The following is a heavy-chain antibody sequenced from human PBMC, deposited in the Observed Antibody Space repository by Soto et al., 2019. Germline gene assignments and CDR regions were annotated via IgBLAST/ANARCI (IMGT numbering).Heavy chain of an antibody. CDR3: ARDNRGSGVGYYGMDV. J-gene: IGHJ6*02. CDR2: IYYSGST. Sequence: SETLSLTCTVSGGSISSGGYYWSWIRQHPGKGLEWIGYIYYSGSTYYNPSLKSRVTISVDTSKNQFSLKLSSVTAADTAVYYCARDNRGSGVGYYGMDVWGQGTTVTVSS. V-gene: IGHV4-31*03. CDR1: GGSISSGGYY. D-gene: IGHD1-26*01.